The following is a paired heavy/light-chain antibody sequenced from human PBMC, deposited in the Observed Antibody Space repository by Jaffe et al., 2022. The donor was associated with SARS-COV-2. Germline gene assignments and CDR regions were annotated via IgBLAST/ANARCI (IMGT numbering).Light chain of an antibody. Sequence: DIQMTQSPSSVSASVGDRVTITCRASRGISSWLAWYQQKPGKAPKLLISAASSLQSGVPSRFSGSESGTDFTLTISGLQPEDFATYYCQQANSFPWTFGQGTKVEIK. V-gene: IGKV1-12*01. J-gene: IGKJ2*02. CDR3: QQANSFPWT. CDR1: RGISSW. CDR2: AAS.
Heavy chain of an antibody. J-gene: IGHJ4*02. V-gene: IGHV3-48*02. Sequence: EVLLVESGGALVQPGGSLRLSCAASGFTFSIYSMNWVRQAPGKGLEWVSYVSGGSRTIYYADSVKGRFTISRDDAKSSLFLQMNSLRDEDTAVYYCARRGGDYSPFDYWGQGTLVTVSS. CDR1: GFTFSIYS. D-gene: IGHD4-17*01. CDR3: ARRGGDYSPFDY. CDR2: VSGGSRTI.